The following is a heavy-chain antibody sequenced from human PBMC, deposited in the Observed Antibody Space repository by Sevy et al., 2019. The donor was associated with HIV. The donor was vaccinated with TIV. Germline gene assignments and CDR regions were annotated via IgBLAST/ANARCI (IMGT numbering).Heavy chain of an antibody. CDR3: ARQRIAARLGWFDP. D-gene: IGHD6-6*01. CDR2: ISYDGSNK. J-gene: IGHJ5*02. Sequence: GGYLRLSCAASGFTFSSYAMHWVRQAPGKGLEWVAVISYDGSNKYYADSVKGRFTISRDNSKNTLYLQMNSLRAEDTAVYYCARQRIAARLGWFDPWGQGTLVTVSS. V-gene: IGHV3-30-3*01. CDR1: GFTFSSYA.